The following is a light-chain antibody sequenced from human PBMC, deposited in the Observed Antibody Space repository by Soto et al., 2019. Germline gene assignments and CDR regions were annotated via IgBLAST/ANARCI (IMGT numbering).Light chain of an antibody. CDR3: QQTDRTPHT. Sequence: IQMTQSPSSLSASVGDRVTITCRASQGVSAYLLWYQQTQGLAPKLLIYSASNLVSGVPSRFSGSGSGTSFPLTISSLQPEGFATYSCQQTDRTPHTFGQGTKLET. CDR2: SAS. J-gene: IGKJ2*01. CDR1: QGVSAY. V-gene: IGKV1-39*01.